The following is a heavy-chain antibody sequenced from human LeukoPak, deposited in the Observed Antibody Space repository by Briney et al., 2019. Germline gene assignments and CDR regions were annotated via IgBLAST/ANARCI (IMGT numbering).Heavy chain of an antibody. CDR1: GFTFSSYA. V-gene: IGHV3-23*01. CDR2: ISGSGGNT. D-gene: IGHD4-17*01. CDR3: AKDNRKLSVTTSWFFDL. J-gene: IGHJ2*01. Sequence: GGSLRLSCAASGFTFSSYAMSWVRQAPGKGLEWVSVISGSGGNTYYADSVKGRFTISRDNSKNTVYLQMNSLRGEDTAVYYCAKDNRKLSVTTSWFFDLWGRGTLVTVSS.